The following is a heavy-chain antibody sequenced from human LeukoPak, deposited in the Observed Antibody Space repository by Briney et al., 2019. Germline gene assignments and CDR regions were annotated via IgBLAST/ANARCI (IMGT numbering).Heavy chain of an antibody. V-gene: IGHV1-2*06. CDR3: ARDLYSGSYFYYFDY. Sequence: ASVKVSCKASGYTFTGYYMHWVRQAPGQGLEWMGRINPNSGGTNYAQKFQGRVTMTRDTSISTAYMELSRLRSDDTAVYYCARDLYSGSYFYYFDYWGLGTLVTVSS. CDR2: INPNSGGT. D-gene: IGHD1-26*01. J-gene: IGHJ4*02. CDR1: GYTFTGYY.